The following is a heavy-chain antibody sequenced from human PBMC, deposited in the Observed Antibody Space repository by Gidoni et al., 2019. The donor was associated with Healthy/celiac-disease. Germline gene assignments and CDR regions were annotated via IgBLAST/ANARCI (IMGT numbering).Heavy chain of an antibody. J-gene: IGHJ5*02. V-gene: IGHV1-8*01. Sequence: QEQLVQSGPEVKKPVASVKVSCMASGYTFTSYDINWVRQATGQGLEWMGWMNTNSGNTGYAQKFQGRVTMTRNTSISTAYMELSSLRSEDTAVYYCAISVPSVGNDGRSDPWGQGTLVTVSS. CDR1: GYTFTSYD. CDR2: MNTNSGNT. CDR3: AISVPSVGNDGRSDP. D-gene: IGHD1-1*01.